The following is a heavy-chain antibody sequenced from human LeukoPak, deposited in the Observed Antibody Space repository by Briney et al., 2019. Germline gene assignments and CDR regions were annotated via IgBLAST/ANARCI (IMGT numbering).Heavy chain of an antibody. CDR3: ARGPYDY. CDR1: GYIFTGFY. J-gene: IGHJ4*02. V-gene: IGHV1-2*02. CDR2: INPNSGDT. Sequence: ASVKVSCKASGYIFTGFYIRWVRQTPGQGLEWMGWINPNSGDTNYAQKFQGGVTMTTDTSTNTAYMDLNRLRSDDSAIYYCARGPYDYWGQGTLVTVSS.